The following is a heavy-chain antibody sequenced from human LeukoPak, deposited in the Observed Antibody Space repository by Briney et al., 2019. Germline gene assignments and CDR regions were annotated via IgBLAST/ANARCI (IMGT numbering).Heavy chain of an antibody. V-gene: IGHV1-8*01. Sequence: ASVKVSCKASGYTFTSYDINWVRQATGQGLEWMGWMNPNSGNTGYAQKFQGRVTVTRNTSISTAYMEMTSMRSEDTAVYYCARATIRYDSSGYYFDYWGQGILVTVSS. J-gene: IGHJ4*02. D-gene: IGHD3-22*01. CDR3: ARATIRYDSSGYYFDY. CDR1: GYTFTSYD. CDR2: MNPNSGNT.